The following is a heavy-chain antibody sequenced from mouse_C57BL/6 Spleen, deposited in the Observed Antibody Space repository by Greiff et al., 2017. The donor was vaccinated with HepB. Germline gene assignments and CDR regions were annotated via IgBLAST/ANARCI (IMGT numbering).Heavy chain of an antibody. Sequence: QVQLQQSGAELVRPGSSVKLSCKASGYTFTSYWMHWVKQRPIQGLEWIGNIDPSDSETHYNQKFKDKATLTVDKSSSTAYMQLSSLTSEDSAVYYCARTHYYGDWYFDVWGTGTTVTVSS. CDR3: ARTHYYGDWYFDV. CDR1: GYTFTSYW. D-gene: IGHD1-1*01. CDR2: IDPSDSET. J-gene: IGHJ1*03. V-gene: IGHV1-52*01.